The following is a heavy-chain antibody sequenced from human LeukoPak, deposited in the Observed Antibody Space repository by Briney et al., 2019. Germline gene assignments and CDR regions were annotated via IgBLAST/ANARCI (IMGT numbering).Heavy chain of an antibody. J-gene: IGHJ4*02. CDR2: IHNDGSGT. CDR3: ARGGYYSLDY. V-gene: IGHV3-74*01. Sequence: GGSLRLSCAASGFTFSTYWMHWVRQAPGKGLVWVSRIHNDGSGTTYADYVKGRFTISRDNAKNTLYLQMNSLRAEDTAVYYRARGGYYSLDYWGQGTPVTVSS. CDR1: GFTFSTYW. D-gene: IGHD2-21*01.